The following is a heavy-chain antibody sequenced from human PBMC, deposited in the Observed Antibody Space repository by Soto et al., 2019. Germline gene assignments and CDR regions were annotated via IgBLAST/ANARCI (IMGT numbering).Heavy chain of an antibody. CDR2: IYYSGST. J-gene: IGHJ3*02. CDR3: AREYDAFNI. CDR1: GGPISSGVYY. Sequence: SETLSLTCTVSGGPISSGVYYWSWIRQPPGKGLEWIGYIYYSGSTNYGPSLRSRVTISVDTSKNQFSLKLSSVTAADTAVYYCAREYDAFNIWGQGTMVTVSS. V-gene: IGHV4-30-4*01.